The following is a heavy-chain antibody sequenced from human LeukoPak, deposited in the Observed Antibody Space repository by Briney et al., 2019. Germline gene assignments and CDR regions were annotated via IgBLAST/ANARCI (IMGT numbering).Heavy chain of an antibody. CDR3: ARTRYVNSFYTFDI. V-gene: IGHV4-59*01. Sequence: SETLSLTCTVSGGSISSYYWSWIRLPPGKGLEWIGYLSKSGNTNYSPSLKSRVTIFGDTSKNQFFLKLSSVTAADTAVYYCARTRYVNSFYTFDIWGQGTLVTVSS. J-gene: IGHJ3*02. CDR2: LSKSGNT. D-gene: IGHD2-2*02. CDR1: GGSISSYY.